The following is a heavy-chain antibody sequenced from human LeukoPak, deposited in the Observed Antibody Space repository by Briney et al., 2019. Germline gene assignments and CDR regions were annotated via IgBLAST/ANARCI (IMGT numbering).Heavy chain of an antibody. J-gene: IGHJ4*02. D-gene: IGHD1-26*01. CDR1: GGSFSGYY. Sequence: PSETLSLTCAVYGGSFSGYYWSWIRQPPGKGLEWIGEINHSGSTNYNPSLKSRVTISVDTSKNQFSLKLSSVTAADTAVYYCARMGEGGGSLDYWGQGTLVTVSS. CDR3: ARMGEGGGSLDY. V-gene: IGHV4-34*01. CDR2: INHSGST.